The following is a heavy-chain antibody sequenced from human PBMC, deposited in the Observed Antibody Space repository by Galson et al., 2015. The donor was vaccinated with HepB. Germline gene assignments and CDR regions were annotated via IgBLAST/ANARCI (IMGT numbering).Heavy chain of an antibody. V-gene: IGHV3-11*06. Sequence: SLRLSCAASGFIFSEYYMSWIRQVPGKGLEWISYISNSSTYTNFADSVKGRFTISRDNAKNSLYLQMTSLRAEDTAVYYCARFGISAGDSTGIDSWGQGTLVTVSS. J-gene: IGHJ4*02. CDR3: ARFGISAGDSTGIDS. D-gene: IGHD4-23*01. CDR2: ISNSSTYT. CDR1: GFIFSEYY.